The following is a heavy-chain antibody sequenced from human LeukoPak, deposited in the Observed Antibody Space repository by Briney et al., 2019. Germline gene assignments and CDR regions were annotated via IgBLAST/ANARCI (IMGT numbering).Heavy chain of an antibody. CDR1: GFTVSSNY. Sequence: GGSLRLSCAASGFTVSSNYMSWVRQAPGKGLEWVSLIHGDDSTYYSDSVKGRFTISRDNSKNTQYLQMNSLRAEDTAMYYCARDGSSRSLQFWGQGTLVTVSS. V-gene: IGHV3-53*01. J-gene: IGHJ1*01. CDR2: IHGDDST. CDR3: ARDGSSRSLQF.